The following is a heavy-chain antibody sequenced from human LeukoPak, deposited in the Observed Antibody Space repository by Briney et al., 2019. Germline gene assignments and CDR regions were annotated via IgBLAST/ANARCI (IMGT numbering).Heavy chain of an antibody. Sequence: SVKVSCKASGGTFSSYAISWVRQAPGQGLEWMGGIIPIFGTANYAQKFQGRVTMTGDTSTDTAYMELSSLRSEDTAVYYCATANSGSYYAFDYWGQGTLVTVSS. CDR2: IIPIFGTA. D-gene: IGHD1-26*01. V-gene: IGHV1-69*06. J-gene: IGHJ4*02. CDR3: ATANSGSYYAFDY. CDR1: GGTFSSYA.